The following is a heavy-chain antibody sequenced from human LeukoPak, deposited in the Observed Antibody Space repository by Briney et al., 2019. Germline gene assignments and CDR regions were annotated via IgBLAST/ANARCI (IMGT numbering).Heavy chain of an antibody. V-gene: IGHV3-11*01. CDR2: IPTSGISV. Sequence: GGSLRLSCAASGFSFSRFYMSWVRQTPGKALEWISYIPTSGISVHYADSVRGRFTASRDDAKNSLDLQMDSLRVEDTAVYYCTRAEGLGPGAHFDQWGQGALVIVSS. J-gene: IGHJ4*02. CDR3: TRAEGLGPGAHFDQ. CDR1: GFSFSRFY.